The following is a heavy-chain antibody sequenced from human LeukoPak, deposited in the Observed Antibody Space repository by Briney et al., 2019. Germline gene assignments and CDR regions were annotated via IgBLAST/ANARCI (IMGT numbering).Heavy chain of an antibody. CDR2: IKLDGTQK. V-gene: IGHV3-7*01. CDR1: GFTFRNYW. CDR3: AREPLEALAGTSDY. J-gene: IGHJ4*02. Sequence: GGSLRLSCAASGFTFRNYWMSWIRQAPGRGLEWVANIKLDGTQKNYIQSVRGRFTISRDNARNFLYLQMSSLRAEDTAVYYCAREPLEALAGTSDYWGQGTLVTVSS. D-gene: IGHD6-19*01.